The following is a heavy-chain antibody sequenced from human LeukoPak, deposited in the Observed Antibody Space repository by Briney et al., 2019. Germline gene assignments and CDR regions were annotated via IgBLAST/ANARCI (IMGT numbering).Heavy chain of an antibody. Sequence: PGGSLRLSCAASGFTFSSYAMHWVRQAPGKGLEWVAVISYDGSNKYYADSVKGRFTISRDNSKNTLYLQMNSLRAEDTAVYYCATDIAAAGTPFDYWGQGTLVTVSS. V-gene: IGHV3-30-3*01. CDR2: ISYDGSNK. CDR3: ATDIAAAGTPFDY. D-gene: IGHD6-13*01. CDR1: GFTFSSYA. J-gene: IGHJ4*02.